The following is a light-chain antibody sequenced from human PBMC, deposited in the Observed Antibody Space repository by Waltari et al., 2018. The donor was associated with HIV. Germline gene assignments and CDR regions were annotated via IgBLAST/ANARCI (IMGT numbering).Light chain of an antibody. Sequence: NFMLTQPHSVSESPGKTVTISCTRSSGNIASNYVQWYQLRPGTSPTTVIDEDKQRTSGVPDRFSGSIDSSSNSASLTISGLKTEDEADYYCQSYDSSNFWVFGGGTKLTVL. V-gene: IGLV6-57*01. CDR3: QSYDSSNFWV. CDR1: SGNIASNY. CDR2: EDK. J-gene: IGLJ3*02.